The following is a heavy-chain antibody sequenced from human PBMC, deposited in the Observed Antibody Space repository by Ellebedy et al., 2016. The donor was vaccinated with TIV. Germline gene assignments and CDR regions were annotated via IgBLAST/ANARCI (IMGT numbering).Heavy chain of an antibody. D-gene: IGHD4-23*01. CDR3: AKMSWYGGFDF. V-gene: IGHV3-23*01. CDR2: LTASGVST. J-gene: IGHJ4*02. Sequence: GGSLRLSCAASGFTFSSYSMNWVRQAPGKGLEWVSSLTASGVSTYYADSVKGRFTISRDNSKNTLHLRMNSLRGDDTAIYYCAKMSWYGGFDFWGQGALVTVSS. CDR1: GFTFSSYS.